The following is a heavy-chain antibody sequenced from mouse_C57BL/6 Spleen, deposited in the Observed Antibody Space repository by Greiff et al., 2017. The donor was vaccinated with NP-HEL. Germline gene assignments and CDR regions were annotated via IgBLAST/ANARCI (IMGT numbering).Heavy chain of an antibody. CDR3: ARDDCYGSIPWFAY. V-gene: IGHV1-52*01. Sequence: QVQLQQPGAELVRPGSSVKLSCKASGYTFTSYWMHWVKQRPIQGLEWIGNIDPSDSETHYNQKFKDKATLTVDKSSSTAYMQRSSLTSEDSAVYYWARDDCYGSIPWFAYWGQGTLVTVSA. CDR2: IDPSDSET. CDR1: GYTFTSYW. J-gene: IGHJ3*01. D-gene: IGHD1-1*01.